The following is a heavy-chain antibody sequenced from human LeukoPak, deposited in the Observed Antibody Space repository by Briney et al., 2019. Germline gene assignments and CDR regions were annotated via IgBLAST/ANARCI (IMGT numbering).Heavy chain of an antibody. CDR3: ARSDYGDLMNWFDP. D-gene: IGHD4-17*01. CDR2: ISSSSSYI. V-gene: IGHV3-21*01. J-gene: IGHJ5*02. Sequence: GGSLRLSCAASGFTFSSYSMNWVRQAPGKGLEWVSSISSSSSYIYYADSVKGRFTISRDNAKNSLYLQMNSLRAEDTAVYYCARSDYGDLMNWFDPWGQGTLVTVSS. CDR1: GFTFSSYS.